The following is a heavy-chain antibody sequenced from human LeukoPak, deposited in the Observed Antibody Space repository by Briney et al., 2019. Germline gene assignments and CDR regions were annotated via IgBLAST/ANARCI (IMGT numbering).Heavy chain of an antibody. CDR3: AKDEHCSSTRCPDPHYYFYGLGV. CDR1: GFTFQHYA. D-gene: IGHD2-2*01. J-gene: IGHJ6*02. CDR2: ISADGGTT. V-gene: IGHV3-43*02. Sequence: GGSLRLFRVASGFTFQHYAIHWVRQAPGKGLEWVSLISADGGTTFYANSVRGRFTISRDNSKNSLFLQMTSVGTEDTALYYCAKDEHCSSTRCPDPHYYFYGLGVRGQGTTVAVSS.